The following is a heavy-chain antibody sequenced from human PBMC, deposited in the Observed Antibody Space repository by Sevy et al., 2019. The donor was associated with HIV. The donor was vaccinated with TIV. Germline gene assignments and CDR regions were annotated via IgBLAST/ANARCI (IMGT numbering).Heavy chain of an antibody. Sequence: SETLSLTCTVSGDSITNGDYYWTWIRQHPGKGLERIGYIYYTGSTYYNPSLESRLTMSIDTSKNQFSLRLTSVTAADTAIYYCARGDTVLPTGGFDLWGRGTLVTVSS. D-gene: IGHD2-8*02. CDR2: IYYTGST. CDR1: GDSITNGDYY. V-gene: IGHV4-31*03. J-gene: IGHJ2*01. CDR3: ARGDTVLPTGGFDL.